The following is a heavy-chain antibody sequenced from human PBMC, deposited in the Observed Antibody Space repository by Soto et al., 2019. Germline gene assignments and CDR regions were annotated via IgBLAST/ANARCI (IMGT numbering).Heavy chain of an antibody. Sequence: SETLSLTCTVSGGSISSYYWSWIRQPPGKGLEWIGYIYYSGSTNYNPSLKSRVTISVDTSKNQFSLKLSSVTAADTAVYYCARANYYYYSMDVWGKGTTVTVS. CDR3: ARANYYYYSMDV. J-gene: IGHJ6*03. CDR2: IYYSGST. CDR1: GGSISSYY. V-gene: IGHV4-59*01.